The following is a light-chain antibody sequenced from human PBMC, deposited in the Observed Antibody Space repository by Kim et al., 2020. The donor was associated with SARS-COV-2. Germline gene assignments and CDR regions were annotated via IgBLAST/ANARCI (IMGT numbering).Light chain of an antibody. Sequence: PASNSWRSGQSLLQGDGNTYLNWFQQRAGQAPRGLNYRVSNRDAGVPDRFGGSGSGTDFTLQISRVEAEDVGFYYCMQGTHWPPYTFGQGTKLEI. CDR3: MQGTHWPPYT. J-gene: IGKJ2*01. CDR1: QSLLQGDGNTY. CDR2: RVS. V-gene: IGKV2-30*02.